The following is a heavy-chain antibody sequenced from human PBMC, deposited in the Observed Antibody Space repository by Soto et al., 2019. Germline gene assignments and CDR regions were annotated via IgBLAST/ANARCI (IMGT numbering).Heavy chain of an antibody. CDR2: TLYDGRNK. Sequence: QVQLVESGGGVVQPGRSLRLSCAASGFTFSSYAMHWVRQAPGKGLEWVAVTLYDGRNKYYADSVKGRFTISRDNSKNTLYLQMNSLRAEDTAVYYCARERGGWGMAYYFDYWGQGTLVTVSS. CDR3: ARERGGWGMAYYFDY. J-gene: IGHJ4*02. V-gene: IGHV3-30*04. D-gene: IGHD3-16*01. CDR1: GFTFSSYA.